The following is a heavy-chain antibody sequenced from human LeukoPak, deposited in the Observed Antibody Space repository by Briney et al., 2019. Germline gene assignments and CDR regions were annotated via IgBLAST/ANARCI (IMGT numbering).Heavy chain of an antibody. J-gene: IGHJ5*02. CDR3: ASSLYDFWSGSEYNWFDP. CDR1: GYTFTSYG. Sequence: GASVKVSCKASGYTFTSYGISWVRQAPGQGLEWMGWISAYNGNTNYAQKLQGRVTMTTDTSTSTAYMELRSLRSEDTAVYYCASSLYDFWSGSEYNWFDPWGQGTLVTVSS. D-gene: IGHD3-3*01. CDR2: ISAYNGNT. V-gene: IGHV1-18*01.